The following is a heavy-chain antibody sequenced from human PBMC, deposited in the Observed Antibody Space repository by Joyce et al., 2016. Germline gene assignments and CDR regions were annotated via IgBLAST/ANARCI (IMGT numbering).Heavy chain of an antibody. CDR2: MWSNGTNK. Sequence: QVQLVESGGGVVQPGRSLRLSCAASGFSFSSFGMNWVRQAPGKGLELVAVMWSNGTNKYYADSEKGRFTISRDNSRNTLYLQMDSLRVEDTAVYYCARGPEYYYDETRWYFDLWGRGTLVTVSS. J-gene: IGHJ2*01. D-gene: IGHD3-22*01. CDR3: ARGPEYYYDETRWYFDL. CDR1: GFSFSSFG. V-gene: IGHV3-33*01.